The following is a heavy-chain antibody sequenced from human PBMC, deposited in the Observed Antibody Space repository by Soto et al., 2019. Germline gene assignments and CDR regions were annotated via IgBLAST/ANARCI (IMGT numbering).Heavy chain of an antibody. CDR1: GGSLNNYY. CDR3: ARDRTRWVSGV. Sequence: SETLSLTCTVSGGSLNNYYWNWIRQPPGKGLEWIGYIHYSGSTNYNPSLKSRVTIAIDMSKNQFSLKLTSVTAADTAVYYCARDRTRWVSGVWGQGTTVTVSS. D-gene: IGHD2-8*02. CDR2: IHYSGST. J-gene: IGHJ6*02. V-gene: IGHV4-59*01.